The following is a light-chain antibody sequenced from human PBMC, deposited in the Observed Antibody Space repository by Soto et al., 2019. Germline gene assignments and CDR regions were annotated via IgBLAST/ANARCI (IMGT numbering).Light chain of an antibody. J-gene: IGKJ5*01. CDR2: DAS. V-gene: IGKV1-33*01. CDR3: QQYENLPT. CDR1: QNINNY. Sequence: DIQMTQSPSSLCASVEARVTITCQASQNINNYLNWYQQKPGRAPKLLIYDASNLEAGVPSRFRGSGSGTDFTFTISRLQPEDIATYYCQQYENLPTFGQGTRLEIK.